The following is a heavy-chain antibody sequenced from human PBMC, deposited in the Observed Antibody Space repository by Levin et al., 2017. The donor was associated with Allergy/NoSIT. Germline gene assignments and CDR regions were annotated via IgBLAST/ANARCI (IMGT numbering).Heavy chain of an antibody. V-gene: IGHV3-53*01. D-gene: IGHD1-20*01. J-gene: IGHJ5*02. CDR1: GFTVSSSY. CDR3: ARDMKTGDTWTRFDP. Sequence: HPGGSLRLSCEASGFTVSSSYMSWVRQAPGKGLEWVSVIYSDGRTNYADSVKGRFTISRDNSKNTVYLQMNSLRAEDTAVYYCARDMKTGDTWTRFDPWGQGTLVTVSS. CDR2: IYSDGRT.